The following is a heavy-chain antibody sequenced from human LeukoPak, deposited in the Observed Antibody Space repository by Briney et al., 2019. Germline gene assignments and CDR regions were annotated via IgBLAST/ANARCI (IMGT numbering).Heavy chain of an antibody. CDR2: INPNSGGT. J-gene: IGHJ4*02. CDR3: ARDHLGGGEKSLAAAGIP. Sequence: ASVKVSCKASGYTFTGYYMHWVRQAPGQGLEWMGWINPNSGGTNYAQKFQGRVTMTRDTSISTAYMELSRLRSDDTAVYYCARDHLGGGEKSLAAAGIPWGQGTLVTVSS. CDR1: GYTFTGYY. D-gene: IGHD6-13*01. V-gene: IGHV1-2*02.